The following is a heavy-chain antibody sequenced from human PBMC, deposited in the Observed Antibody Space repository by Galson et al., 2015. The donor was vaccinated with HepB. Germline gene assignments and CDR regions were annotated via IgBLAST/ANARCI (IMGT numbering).Heavy chain of an antibody. CDR1: GFTFSSYW. J-gene: IGHJ5*02. CDR2: IKQDGSEK. Sequence: SLRLSCAASGFTFSSYWMGWVRQAPGEGLEWVANIKQDGSEKYYVDSVKGRFTISRDNAKNSLYLQMNSLRAEDTAVYYCARGRYCSGGSCYPWGQGTLVTVSS. D-gene: IGHD2-15*01. CDR3: ARGRYCSGGSCYP. V-gene: IGHV3-7*01.